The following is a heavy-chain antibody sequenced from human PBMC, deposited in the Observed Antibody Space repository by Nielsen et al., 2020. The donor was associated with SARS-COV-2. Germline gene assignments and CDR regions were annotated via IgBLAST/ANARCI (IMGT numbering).Heavy chain of an antibody. V-gene: IGHV3-30*03. Sequence: GGSLRLSCAASGFTFSGYAMHWVRQAPGKGLEWVAIISYDGSNKYYADSVKGRFTISRDNAKNSLYLQMNSLRAEDTALYYCAHLGEPGYSSSPVYWGQGTLVTVSS. CDR2: ISYDGSNK. D-gene: IGHD6-13*01. CDR3: AHLGEPGYSSSPVY. CDR1: GFTFSGYA. J-gene: IGHJ4*02.